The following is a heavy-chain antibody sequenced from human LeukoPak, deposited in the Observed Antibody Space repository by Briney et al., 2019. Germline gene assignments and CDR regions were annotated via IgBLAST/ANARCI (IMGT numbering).Heavy chain of an antibody. CDR1: GFTFSSYS. J-gene: IGHJ4*02. CDR3: VREQQLANYFDY. D-gene: IGHD6-13*01. V-gene: IGHV3-21*01. CDR2: ISSSSSYI. Sequence: GGSLRLXCAASGFTFSSYSMNWVRKAPGKGLEWVSSISSSSSYIYYADSVKGRFTIYRDNAKNSLYLQMNSLRAEDTAVYYCVREQQLANYFDYWGQGTLVTVSS.